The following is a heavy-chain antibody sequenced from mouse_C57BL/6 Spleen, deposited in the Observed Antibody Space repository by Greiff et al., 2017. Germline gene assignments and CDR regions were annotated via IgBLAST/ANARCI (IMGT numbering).Heavy chain of an antibody. D-gene: IGHD3-2*02. Sequence: EVKLMESGGGLVKPGGSLKLSCAASGFTFSDYGMHWVRQAPEKGLEWVAYISSGSSTIYYADTVKGRFTISRDNAKNTLFLQMTSLRSEDTAMYYCAQTAQATWFAYWGQGTLVTVSA. CDR1: GFTFSDYG. V-gene: IGHV5-17*01. J-gene: IGHJ3*01. CDR2: ISSGSSTI. CDR3: AQTAQATWFAY.